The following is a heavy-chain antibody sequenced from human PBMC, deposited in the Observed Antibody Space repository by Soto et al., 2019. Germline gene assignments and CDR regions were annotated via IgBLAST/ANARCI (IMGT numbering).Heavy chain of an antibody. D-gene: IGHD3-10*02. CDR3: ARGSGVRTTLPYYYYYYGMDV. Sequence: GGSLRLSCAASGFTVSSNYMSWVRQAPGKGLEWVSVIYSGGSTYYADSVKGRFTISRDNCKNTLYLQMNSLRAEDTAVYYCARGSGVRTTLPYYYYYYGMDVWGQGTTVTVSS. V-gene: IGHV3-53*01. CDR1: GFTVSSNY. CDR2: IYSGGST. J-gene: IGHJ6*02.